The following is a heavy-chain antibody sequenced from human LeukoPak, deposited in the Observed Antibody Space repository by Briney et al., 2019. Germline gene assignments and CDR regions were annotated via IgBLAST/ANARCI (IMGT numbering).Heavy chain of an antibody. J-gene: IGHJ4*02. CDR2: IYHSGST. CDR1: GYFISSGYY. V-gene: IGHV4-38-2*02. CDR3: ARGETVYGGAIVY. D-gene: IGHD3-16*02. Sequence: PSETLSLTCTVSGYFISSGYYWGWIRQPPGKGLEWIGSIYHSGSTYYNPSLKSRVTISVDTSKNQFSLKLSSVTAADTAVYYCARGETVYGGAIVYWGQGTLVTVSS.